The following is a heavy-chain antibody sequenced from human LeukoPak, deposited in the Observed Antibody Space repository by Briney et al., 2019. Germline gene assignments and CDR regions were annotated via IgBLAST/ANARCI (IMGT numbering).Heavy chain of an antibody. V-gene: IGHV3-21*01. J-gene: IGHJ6*04. CDR3: ARATHDYGDYVDYYYYYGIDV. CDR1: GFTFSSYH. Sequence: GGTLRHSCAASGFTFSSYHMNWDRQAPGQGLEWVSSISSSSSYKYDADSVKGRFTISRDNAKTSLYLQMNSLRAEDTAVDYCARATHDYGDYVDYYYYYGIDVWGKGTTVTVSS. D-gene: IGHD4-17*01. CDR2: ISSSSSYK.